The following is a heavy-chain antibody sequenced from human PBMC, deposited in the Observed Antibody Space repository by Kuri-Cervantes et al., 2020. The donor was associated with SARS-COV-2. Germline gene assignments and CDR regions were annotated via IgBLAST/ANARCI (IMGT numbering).Heavy chain of an antibody. CDR3: VSNPNYDFWSGYFDF. V-gene: IGHV4-61*02. J-gene: IGHJ4*02. CDR2: SYTSVSP. D-gene: IGHD3-3*01. Sequence: SETLSLTGTVSGCSISSCSCDWSWIRQPAGKGLEWIRRSYTSVSPHYNPSLKRRVTISVDTSKNQFSLKLSSVTAAVTSVYYCVSNPNYDFWSGYFDFWGQGTLVTVSS. CDR1: GCSISSCSCD.